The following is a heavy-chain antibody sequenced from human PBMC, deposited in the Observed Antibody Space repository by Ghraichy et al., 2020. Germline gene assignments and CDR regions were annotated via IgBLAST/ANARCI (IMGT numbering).Heavy chain of an antibody. Sequence: SLNISCAASGFTFSSYGMHWVRQAPGKGLEWVAVISYDGSNKYYADSVKGRFTISRDNSKNTLYLQMNSLRAEDTAVYYCAKAGGVFYAFDIWGQGTMVTVSS. CDR1: GFTFSSYG. V-gene: IGHV3-30*18. CDR3: AKAGGVFYAFDI. D-gene: IGHD3-9*01. CDR2: ISYDGSNK. J-gene: IGHJ3*02.